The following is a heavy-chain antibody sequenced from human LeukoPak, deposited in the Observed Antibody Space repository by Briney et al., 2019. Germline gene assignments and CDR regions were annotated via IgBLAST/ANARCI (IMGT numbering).Heavy chain of an antibody. Sequence: SETLSLTCTVSGGSISDYYWSWIRQPPGKGLEWIGYIYYSGSTNYNPSLKSRVTISVDTSKNQFSLKLSSVTAADTAVYYCAREVKQWQAIDYWGQGTLVTVSS. CDR1: GGSISDYY. J-gene: IGHJ4*02. CDR3: AREVKQWQAIDY. V-gene: IGHV4-59*01. D-gene: IGHD6-19*01. CDR2: IYYSGST.